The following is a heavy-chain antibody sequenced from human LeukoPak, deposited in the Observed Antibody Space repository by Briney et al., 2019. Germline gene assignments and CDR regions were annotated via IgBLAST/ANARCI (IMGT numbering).Heavy chain of an antibody. CDR1: GGSFSGYY. V-gene: IGHV4-34*01. CDR3: ARRPKAITMIGFRP. Sequence: SETLSLTCAVYGGSFSGYYWSWIRQPPGKGLEWIGEINHSGSTNYNPSLKSRVTISVDTSKNQFSLKLSSVTAADTAVYYCARRPKAITMIGFRPWGQGTLVTVSS. CDR2: INHSGST. D-gene: IGHD3-22*01. J-gene: IGHJ5*02.